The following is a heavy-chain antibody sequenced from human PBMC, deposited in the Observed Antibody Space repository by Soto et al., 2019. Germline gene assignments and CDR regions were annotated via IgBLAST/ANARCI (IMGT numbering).Heavy chain of an antibody. J-gene: IGHJ4*02. CDR2: IYYSGST. V-gene: IGHV4-31*03. D-gene: IGHD3-16*01. CDR3: ARGVLH. Sequence: QVQLQESGPGLVKPSQTLSLTCTVSGGSISSGGYYWSWIRQHPGKGLEWIGSIYYSGSTYYNPSPXSXXTLSVDTSKNPSSLKLSSVTAADTAVSYCARGVLHWGQGTLVTVSS. CDR1: GGSISSGGYY.